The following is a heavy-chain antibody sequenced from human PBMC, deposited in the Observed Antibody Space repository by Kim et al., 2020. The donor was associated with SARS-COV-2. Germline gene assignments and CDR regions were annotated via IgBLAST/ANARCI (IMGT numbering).Heavy chain of an antibody. CDR2: PNSGGT. D-gene: IGHD2-15*01. Sequence: PNSGGTNYAQKFQGRVTMTRDTSISTAYMELSRLRSDDTAVYYCAREIGWWGQGTLVTVSS. CDR3: AREIGW. V-gene: IGHV1-2*02. J-gene: IGHJ4*02.